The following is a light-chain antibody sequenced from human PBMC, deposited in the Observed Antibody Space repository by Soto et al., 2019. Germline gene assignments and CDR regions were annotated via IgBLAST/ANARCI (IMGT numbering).Light chain of an antibody. Sequence: DIQMTQSPSTLSASVGDRVTITCRASQTISSWLAWYQQKPGKAPKLLIYKASNLEGGVPSRFSGSESGTELNITISSLQPDDFATYYYQQYTTYPLTFGGGTTVEIK. V-gene: IGKV1-5*03. CDR1: QTISSW. J-gene: IGKJ4*01. CDR2: KAS. CDR3: QQYTTYPLT.